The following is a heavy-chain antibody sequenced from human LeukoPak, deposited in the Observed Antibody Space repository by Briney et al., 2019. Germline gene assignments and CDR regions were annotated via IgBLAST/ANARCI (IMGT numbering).Heavy chain of an antibody. D-gene: IGHD3-10*02. CDR1: GYTFSSYA. CDR2: INTNTGNP. V-gene: IGHV7-4-1*01. J-gene: IGHJ4*02. Sequence: ASVKVSCKASGYTFSSYAMNWVRQAPGQGLEWMEWINTNTGNPTYAQGFTIGHLCQHGLSADEDTAVYCCALDAPYYYVPVPMRGYFDYWSQGTLVTVSS. CDR3: ALDAPYYYVPVPMRGYFDY.